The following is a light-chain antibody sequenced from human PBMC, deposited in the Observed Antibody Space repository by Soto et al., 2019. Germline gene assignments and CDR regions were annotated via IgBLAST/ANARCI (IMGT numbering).Light chain of an antibody. J-gene: IGKJ4*01. Sequence: EIVLTQSPATLSLSPGARATLSCRASQSVSSYLAWYQQKPGQAPRLLIYDASNRATGIPARFSGSGSGTDFTLTISNLEPEDCAVYYWQQRSNWPLTFGGGTKVEIK. CDR3: QQRSNWPLT. CDR2: DAS. CDR1: QSVSSY. V-gene: IGKV3-11*01.